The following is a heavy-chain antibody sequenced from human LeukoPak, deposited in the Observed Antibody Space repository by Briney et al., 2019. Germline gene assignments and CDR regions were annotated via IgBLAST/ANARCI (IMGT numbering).Heavy chain of an antibody. Sequence: GGSLRLSCAASGFTFSSYAMTWVRQAPGKGLEWVSAITGSGDSTYYADSVKGRFTISRDNSKNTLYVQMNSLRAEDTAVYYCAKGGSSQPNYFNYWGQGTLVTVSS. CDR2: ITGSGDST. V-gene: IGHV3-23*01. CDR1: GFTFSSYA. J-gene: IGHJ4*02. D-gene: IGHD6-6*01. CDR3: AKGGSSQPNYFNY.